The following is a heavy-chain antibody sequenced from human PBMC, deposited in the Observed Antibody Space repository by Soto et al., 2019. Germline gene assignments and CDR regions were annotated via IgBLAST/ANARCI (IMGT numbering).Heavy chain of an antibody. D-gene: IGHD4-17*01. CDR3: AKTASMTIRDGFDH. Sequence: EVQVLESGGGLVQPGGSLRLSCAASGFTFSSYAMSWVRQAPGQGLEWVSAISGSGSNPYYADSVKGRFTISRDNSKNTPYLQMNSLRAEDTGLYYCAKTASMTIRDGFDHWGQGTLVTVSS. V-gene: IGHV3-23*01. CDR1: GFTFSSYA. CDR2: ISGSGSNP. J-gene: IGHJ4*02.